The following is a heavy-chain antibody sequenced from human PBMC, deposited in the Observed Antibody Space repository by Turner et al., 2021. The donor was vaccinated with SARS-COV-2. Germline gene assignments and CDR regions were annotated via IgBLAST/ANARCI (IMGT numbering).Heavy chain of an antibody. Sequence: HLQLQESCPGLLNLSETLSLTCTVSGGSISSCSYYWRRMRQPPVTGLEWIGSIYYSGSTYNNPFLKSRVTITVETSKNKFCLKLSAVTAADTAVFYCARGSTQGWYVHVFDYWGQGTMVTVSS. CDR3: ARGSTQGWYVHVFDY. J-gene: IGHJ4*02. V-gene: IGHV4-39*01. D-gene: IGHD6-19*01. CDR1: GGSISSCSYY. CDR2: IYYSGST.